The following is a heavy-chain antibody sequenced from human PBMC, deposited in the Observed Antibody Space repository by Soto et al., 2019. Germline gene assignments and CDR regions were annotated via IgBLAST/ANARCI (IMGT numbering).Heavy chain of an antibody. CDR3: AREHTYYYDSSGYSPDAFDI. V-gene: IGHV1-69*01. CDR1: GGTFSSYA. Sequence: QVQLVQSGAEVKKPGSSVKVSCKASGGTFSSYAISWVRQAPGQGLEWMGGIIPIFGTANYAQKFQGRVTINADESTSTAYMELSSLRSEDTAVYYCAREHTYYYDSSGYSPDAFDIWGQGTMVTVSS. CDR2: IIPIFGTA. D-gene: IGHD3-22*01. J-gene: IGHJ3*02.